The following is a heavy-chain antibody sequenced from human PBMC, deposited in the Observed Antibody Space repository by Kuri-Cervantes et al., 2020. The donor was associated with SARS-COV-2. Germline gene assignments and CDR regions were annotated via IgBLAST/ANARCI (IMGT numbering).Heavy chain of an antibody. V-gene: IGHV4-34*01. CDR2: INHSGST. Sequence: SETLSLTCAVYGGSFSGYYWSWIRQPPGKGLEWIGVINHSGSTNYNPSLKSRVTISVDTSKNQFSLKLSSVTAADTAVYYCARDNGDSGSYFVWGQGTTVTVSS. CDR1: GGSFSGYY. CDR3: ARDNGDSGSYFV. J-gene: IGHJ6*02. D-gene: IGHD1-26*01.